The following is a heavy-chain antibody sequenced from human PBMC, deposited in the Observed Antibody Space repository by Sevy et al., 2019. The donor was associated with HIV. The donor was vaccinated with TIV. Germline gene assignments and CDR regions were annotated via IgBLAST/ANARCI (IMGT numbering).Heavy chain of an antibody. CDR3: ARLKSCGGDCYYFDY. J-gene: IGHJ4*02. Sequence: GGSLRLSCEVSGFNFRNYAVHWVRQAPGKGLEWVAIMSYVGGSEYYADYVKGRFTISRDNSKNTMSLQMDRLRTEDTAMYYCARLKSCGGDCYYFDYWGQGTLVTVSS. CDR2: MSYVGGSE. CDR1: GFNFRNYA. V-gene: IGHV3-30-3*01. D-gene: IGHD2-21*02.